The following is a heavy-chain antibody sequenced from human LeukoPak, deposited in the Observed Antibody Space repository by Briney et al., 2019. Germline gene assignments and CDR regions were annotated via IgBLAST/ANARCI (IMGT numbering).Heavy chain of an antibody. CDR2: ISAYNGNT. V-gene: IGHV1-18*01. CDR3: ARWEDIVVVPAAIPPNYYYGMDV. Sequence: ASVKVSCKASGYTFTSYGISWVRQAPGQGLEWMGWISAYNGNTNYAQKLQGSVTMTTDTSTSTAYMELRSLRSDDTAVYYCARWEDIVVVPAAIPPNYYYGMDVWGQGTTVTVSS. J-gene: IGHJ6*02. CDR1: GYTFTSYG. D-gene: IGHD2-2*01.